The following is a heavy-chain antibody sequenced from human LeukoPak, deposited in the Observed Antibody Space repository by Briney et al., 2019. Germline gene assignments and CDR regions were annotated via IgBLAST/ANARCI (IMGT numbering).Heavy chain of an antibody. CDR1: GLTFSSYG. CDR3: AKGGCSSTTCYLANP. CDR2: ISYDGTIR. Sequence: GGSLRLSCAASGLTFSSYGMHWVRQAPGKGLEWVAVISYDGTIRNYADSVKGRFTISRDNSKNALYLQMNSLTAEDTALYYCAKGGCSSTTCYLANPWGQGTLVTVSS. D-gene: IGHD2-2*01. J-gene: IGHJ5*02. V-gene: IGHV3-30*18.